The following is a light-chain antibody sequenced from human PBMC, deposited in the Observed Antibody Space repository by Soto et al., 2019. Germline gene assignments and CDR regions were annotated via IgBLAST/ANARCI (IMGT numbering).Light chain of an antibody. Sequence: EIVGTQSPGTRSLAAFEGGTLSCRASQSVSSSYLAWYQQKPGQAPRLLIYGASSRATGIPDRFSGSGSGTDFTLTISRLEPEDFAVYYCQQYGSSPLTFGQGTKVDIK. V-gene: IGKV3-20*01. J-gene: IGKJ1*01. CDR3: QQYGSSPLT. CDR2: GAS. CDR1: QSVSSSY.